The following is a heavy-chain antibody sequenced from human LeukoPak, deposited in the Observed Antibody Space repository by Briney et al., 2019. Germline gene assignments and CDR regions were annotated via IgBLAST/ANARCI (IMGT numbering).Heavy chain of an antibody. D-gene: IGHD4-17*01. CDR1: GGSISSGGYS. CDR2: IYHSGST. V-gene: IGHV4-30-2*01. CDR3: ARDSYGDYYGFDP. Sequence: SETLSLTCAVSGGSISSGGYSWSWLRQPPGKGLEWIGYIYHSGSTYYNPSLKSRVTISLDRSKNQFSLKLSSVTAADTAVYYCARDSYGDYYGFDPWGQGTLVTVSS. J-gene: IGHJ5*02.